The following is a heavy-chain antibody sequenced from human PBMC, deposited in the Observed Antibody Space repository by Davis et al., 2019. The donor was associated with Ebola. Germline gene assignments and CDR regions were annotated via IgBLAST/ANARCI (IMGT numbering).Heavy chain of an antibody. V-gene: IGHV4-59*01. CDR3: ARGDGYTSGYYFDY. J-gene: IGHJ4*02. CDR1: GGSISSYY. Sequence: MPSETLFLTCTVPGGSISSYYWTWTRQPPGKGLEWSGYIDFSGKTNYNPSLKSRVTMSVDTSKNQFSLNLSSVTAADTAVYYCARGDGYTSGYYFDYWGQGTLVTVSS. D-gene: IGHD5-24*01. CDR2: IDFSGKT.